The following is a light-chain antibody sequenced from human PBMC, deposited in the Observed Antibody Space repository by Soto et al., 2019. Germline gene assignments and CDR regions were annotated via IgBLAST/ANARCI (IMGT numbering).Light chain of an antibody. CDR2: GAS. V-gene: IGKV3D-20*02. Sequence: EIGLTQSPGTVSLSPRERATLSCRASQSVSSSYLAWYQQKPGQAPRLLIYGASSRATGIPDRFSGGGSGTDFTLTISSLEPEDFAVYYCQQRSNWPLTFGGGTKVDI. CDR1: QSVSSSY. CDR3: QQRSNWPLT. J-gene: IGKJ4*01.